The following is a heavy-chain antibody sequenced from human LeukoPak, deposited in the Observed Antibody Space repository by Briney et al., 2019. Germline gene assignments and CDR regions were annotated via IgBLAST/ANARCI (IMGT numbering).Heavy chain of an antibody. V-gene: IGHV3-15*01. CDR1: GFTFSNAW. CDR3: ARGPLGRYFDWLNIKRDWYFDL. J-gene: IGHJ2*01. Sequence: SGGSLRLSCAASGFTFSNAWLSWVRQAPGKGLEWLGRIKSKTDGGTTDYAAPVKGRFTISRDDSKYTLDLQMNSLRTEDTAVYYCARGPLGRYFDWLNIKRDWYFDLWGRGTLVTVSS. CDR2: IKSKTDGGTT. D-gene: IGHD3-9*01.